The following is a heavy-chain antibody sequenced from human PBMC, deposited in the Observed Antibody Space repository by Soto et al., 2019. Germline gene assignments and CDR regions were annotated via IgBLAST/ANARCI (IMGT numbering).Heavy chain of an antibody. Sequence: SETLSLTCTVSGGSISSGDYYWSWIRQPPGKGLEWIGYIYYSGSTYYNPSLKSRVTISVDTSKNQFSLKLSSVTAADTAVYYCALSYGSGSSPLDYWGQGXLVTVSS. V-gene: IGHV4-30-4*01. D-gene: IGHD3-10*01. J-gene: IGHJ4*02. CDR2: IYYSGST. CDR1: GGSISSGDYY. CDR3: ALSYGSGSSPLDY.